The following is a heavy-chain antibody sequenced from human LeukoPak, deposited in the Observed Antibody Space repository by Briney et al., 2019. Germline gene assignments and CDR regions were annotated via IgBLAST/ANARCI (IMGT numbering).Heavy chain of an antibody. CDR2: LRYFGSNK. J-gene: IGHJ4*02. CDR3: AKSTGAHNYFDY. V-gene: IGHV3-30*02. CDR1: GFTFSSYG. Sequence: GGSLRLSCAASGFTFSSYGMHWVRQAAGKGLGWVAFLRYFGSNKSYADSVNVPFTTSRDNSKNTLYLQMNSLTAEDTAVYYCAKSTGAHNYFDYWGQGTLVTVSS.